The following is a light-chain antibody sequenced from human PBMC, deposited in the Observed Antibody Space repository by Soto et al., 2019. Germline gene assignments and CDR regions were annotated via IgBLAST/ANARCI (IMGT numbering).Light chain of an antibody. J-gene: IGLJ3*02. V-gene: IGLV2-23*02. CDR1: NSDIGSYTL. CDR2: EVS. Sequence: QSALTQPASVSGSPGQSITISCTGTNSDIGSYTLVSWYQQHPGKAPRFMIYEVSKRPSGVSNRFSGSKSGNTASLTISGLQAEDEADYYCCSYAGSSTGVFGGGTKLTVL. CDR3: CSYAGSSTGV.